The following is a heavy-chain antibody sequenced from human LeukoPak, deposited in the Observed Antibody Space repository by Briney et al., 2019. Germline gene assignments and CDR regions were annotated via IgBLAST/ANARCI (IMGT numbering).Heavy chain of an antibody. CDR1: GGSFSGYY. J-gene: IGHJ4*02. CDR2: INLSGST. CDR3: ARGSIAARLAY. V-gene: IGHV4-34*01. Sequence: SETLSLTCAVYGGSFSGYYWTWIRQPPGKRLEWIGEINLSGSTSYNPSLKSRVTISVDTSKNQFSLKLSSLTAADTAVYYCARGSIAARLAYWGQGTLVTVSS. D-gene: IGHD6-6*01.